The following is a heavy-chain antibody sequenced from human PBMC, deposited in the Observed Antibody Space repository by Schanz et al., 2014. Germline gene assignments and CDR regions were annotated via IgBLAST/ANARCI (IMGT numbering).Heavy chain of an antibody. J-gene: IGHJ6*03. CDR1: GGTFSSYT. CDR2: IIPILGIA. D-gene: IGHD2-2*02. V-gene: IGHV1-69*02. CDR3: AGTYCSSTSCYTGYYDMDV. Sequence: QVQLVQSEAEVKKPGSSVKVSCKASGGTFSSYTISWVRQAPGQGLEWMGRIIPILGIANYAQNFQGRVTITADKSTSTAYMELTSLRSEDTARYYCAGTYCSSTSCYTGYYDMDVWGKGTTVTVSS.